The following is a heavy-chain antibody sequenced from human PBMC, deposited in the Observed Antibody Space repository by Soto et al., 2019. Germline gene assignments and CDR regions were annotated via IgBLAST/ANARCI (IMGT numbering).Heavy chain of an antibody. Sequence: SETLSLTCTVSGGSISSYYWSWIRQPPGKGLEWIEYIYYSGSTNYNPSLKSRVTISVDTSKNQFSLKLSSVTAADTAVYYCARRGFGVVPYYYYMDVWGKGTTVTVSS. CDR2: IYYSGST. J-gene: IGHJ6*03. D-gene: IGHD3-3*01. CDR3: ARRGFGVVPYYYYMDV. V-gene: IGHV4-59*08. CDR1: GGSISSYY.